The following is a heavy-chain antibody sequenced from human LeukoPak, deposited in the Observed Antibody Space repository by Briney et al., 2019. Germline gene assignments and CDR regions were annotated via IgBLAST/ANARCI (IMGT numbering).Heavy chain of an antibody. CDR1: GGTFSSYA. CDR3: ARTPYGFWTERPYYYYMDV. D-gene: IGHD3-3*01. V-gene: IGHV1-69*05. CDR2: IIPIFGTA. Sequence: ASVKVSCKASGGTFSSYAISWVRQAPGQGLEWMGGIIPIFGTANYAQKFQGRVTITTDESTSTAYMELSSLRSEDTAVYYCARTPYGFWTERPYYYYMDVWGKGTTVTVSS. J-gene: IGHJ6*03.